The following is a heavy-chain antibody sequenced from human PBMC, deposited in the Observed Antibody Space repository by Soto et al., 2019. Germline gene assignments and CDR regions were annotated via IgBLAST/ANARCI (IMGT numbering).Heavy chain of an antibody. D-gene: IGHD3-9*01. CDR1: GFTFSSYA. CDR3: AKGPTGYFDWTAGFDY. Sequence: GGSLRLSCAASGFTFSSYAMSWVRQAPGKGLEWVSAISGSGGSTYYADSVKGRFTISRDNSKNTLYLQMNSLRAEDTAVYYCAKGPTGYFDWTAGFDYWGQGTLVTVSS. V-gene: IGHV3-23*01. J-gene: IGHJ4*02. CDR2: ISGSGGST.